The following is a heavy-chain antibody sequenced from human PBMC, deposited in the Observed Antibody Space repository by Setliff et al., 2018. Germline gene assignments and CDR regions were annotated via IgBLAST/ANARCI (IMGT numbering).Heavy chain of an antibody. D-gene: IGHD3-10*01. Sequence: PGGSLRLSCVGTGFSFRNCWASWVRQAPGKGPEWLASINPGGSETYYVDSARGRFTISRDNARNSLSLQMNSLRSDDTAVYYCFGAGTCSYWGQGTQVTVSS. J-gene: IGHJ4*02. CDR3: FGAGTCSY. V-gene: IGHV3-7*01. CDR2: INPGGSET. CDR1: GFSFRNCW.